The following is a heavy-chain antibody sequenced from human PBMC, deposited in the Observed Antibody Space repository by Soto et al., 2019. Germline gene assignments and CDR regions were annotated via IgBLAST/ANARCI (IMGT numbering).Heavy chain of an antibody. V-gene: IGHV3-48*01. CDR2: ISGSGDSI. J-gene: IGHJ4*02. Sequence: PGESRRISCAASGVTFSGFSMNGGRQAPGKGLEWVSYISGSGDSIYYADSVKGRFTISRDNARNSLYLQMNSLRAEDTAVYYCARPMYYYGSGSYHNFGYWGQGTQVTVSS. D-gene: IGHD3-10*01. CDR3: ARPMYYYGSGSYHNFGY. CDR1: GVTFSGFS.